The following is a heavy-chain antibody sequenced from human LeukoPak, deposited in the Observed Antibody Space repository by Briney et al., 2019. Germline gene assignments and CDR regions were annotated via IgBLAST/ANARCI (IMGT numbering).Heavy chain of an antibody. CDR2: ISHSGST. J-gene: IGHJ4*02. CDR1: GGSFSGYY. Sequence: PSETLSLTCAVYGGSFSGYYWSWIRQPPGKGLEWIGEISHSGSTNYNPSLKSRVTISVDTSKNQFSLKLSSVTAADTAVYYCARRVDYWGQGTLVTVSS. CDR3: ARRVDY. V-gene: IGHV4-34*01. D-gene: IGHD6-13*01.